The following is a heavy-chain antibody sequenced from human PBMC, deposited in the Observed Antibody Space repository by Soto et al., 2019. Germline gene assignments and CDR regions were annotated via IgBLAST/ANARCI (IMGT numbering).Heavy chain of an antibody. V-gene: IGHV1-46*01. J-gene: IGHJ4*02. CDR3: ARVPYCGGDCYPHFDY. D-gene: IGHD2-21*02. CDR2: INPSGGST. Sequence: GASVKVSCKASGYTFTSYYMHWVRQPPGQGLEWMGIINPSGGSTSYAQKFQGRVTMTRDTSTSTVYMELSSLRSEDTAVYYCARVPYCGGDCYPHFDYWGQGTLVTVSS. CDR1: GYTFTSYY.